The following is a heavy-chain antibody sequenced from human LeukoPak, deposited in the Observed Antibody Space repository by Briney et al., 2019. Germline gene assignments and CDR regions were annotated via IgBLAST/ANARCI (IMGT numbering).Heavy chain of an antibody. CDR2: ITGGGSDI. J-gene: IGHJ4*02. D-gene: IGHD3-9*01. CDR1: GFTFSNYA. Sequence: PEASLRLSCAASGFTFSNYAMSWVRQAPGKGLEWVSVITGGGSDIYYADSMKSRFTISRDTSKNTLYLQINSLRAEDTAVYYCAKWGDYDVLTGDYVSDYWGQGTLVTVSS. V-gene: IGHV3-23*01. CDR3: AKWGDYDVLTGDYVSDY.